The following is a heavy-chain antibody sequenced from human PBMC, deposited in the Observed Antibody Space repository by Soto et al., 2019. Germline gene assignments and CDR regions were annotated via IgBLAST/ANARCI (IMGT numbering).Heavy chain of an antibody. Sequence: GGSLRLSCAASGFTFSSYDMHWVRQATGKGLEWVSAIGTAGDTYYPGSVKGRFTISRENAKNSLYLQMNSLRAGDTAVYYCARETGVATSFGYYYYYMDVWGKGTTVTSP. V-gene: IGHV3-13*01. CDR2: IGTAGDT. CDR1: GFTFSSYD. D-gene: IGHD5-12*01. J-gene: IGHJ6*03. CDR3: ARETGVATSFGYYYYYMDV.